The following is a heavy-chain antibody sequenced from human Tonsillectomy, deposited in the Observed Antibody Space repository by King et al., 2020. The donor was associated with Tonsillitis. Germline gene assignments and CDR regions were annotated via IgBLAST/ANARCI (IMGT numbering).Heavy chain of an antibody. V-gene: IGHV4-59*01. D-gene: IGHD1-14*01. Sequence: VQLQESGPGLVKPSETLSLTCTVSGGSISSYYWSWIRQPPGKGLEWIGDIYYSGSTNYNPSLQSRVTISVDTSKNQFSLKLSPVTAADTAVFYCARDLRYQDAFDIWGQGTMVTVSS. CDR3: ARDLRYQDAFDI. CDR1: GGSISSYY. J-gene: IGHJ3*02. CDR2: IYYSGST.